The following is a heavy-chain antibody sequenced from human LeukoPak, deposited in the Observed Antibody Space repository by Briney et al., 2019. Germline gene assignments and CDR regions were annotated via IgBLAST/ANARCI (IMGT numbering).Heavy chain of an antibody. D-gene: IGHD3-22*01. Sequence: SETLSLTCSVSDGSVSSGSYYWSWIRQHPGKGLEWIGYIYYSGSTYYNPSLKSRVTISVDTSKNQFSLKLSSVTAADTAVYYCARDRSAGGTPYYDSSGYSYFDYWGQGTLVTVSS. V-gene: IGHV4-31*03. CDR3: ARDRSAGGTPYYDSSGYSYFDY. CDR2: IYYSGST. CDR1: DGSVSSGSYY. J-gene: IGHJ4*02.